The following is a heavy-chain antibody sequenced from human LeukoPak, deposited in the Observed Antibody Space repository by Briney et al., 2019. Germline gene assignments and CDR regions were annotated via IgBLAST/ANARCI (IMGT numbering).Heavy chain of an antibody. CDR2: IFYSGTT. D-gene: IGHD3-22*01. V-gene: IGHV4-59*01. CDR3: ARGGWNKFDY. CDR1: GGSISSYY. Sequence: SETLSLTCTVSGGSISSYYWSWIRQPPGKGPEWIGFIFYSGTTNYNPSLKSRVTISVDTSKNQFSLKLSSVTAADTAVYYCARGGWNKFDYWGQGTLVTVSS. J-gene: IGHJ4*02.